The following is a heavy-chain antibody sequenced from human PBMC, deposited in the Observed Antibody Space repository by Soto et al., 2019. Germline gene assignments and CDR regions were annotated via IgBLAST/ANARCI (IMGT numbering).Heavy chain of an antibody. J-gene: IGHJ4*02. CDR2: IYYSGST. D-gene: IGHD3-3*01. CDR3: ARVGAPVDYDFWSGYYHPFDY. V-gene: IGHV4-31*03. CDR1: GGSISSGGYY. Sequence: PSETLSLTCTVSGGSISSGGYYWSWIRQHPGKGLEWIGYIYYSGSTYYNPSLKSRVTISVDTSKNQFSLKLSSVTAADTAVYYCARVGAPVDYDFWSGYYHPFDYWGQGTLVTVSS.